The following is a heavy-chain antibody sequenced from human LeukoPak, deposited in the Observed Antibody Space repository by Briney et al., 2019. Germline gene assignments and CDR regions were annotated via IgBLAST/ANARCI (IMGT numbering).Heavy chain of an antibody. J-gene: IGHJ4*02. CDR1: GFSISSHW. CDR2: LKEDVSAR. Sequence: PGGSLRLSCVASGFSISSHWMSWVRQAPGKGLEWVSSLKEDVSARNLVDSVKGRFTISRDNSKNTLYLQMNSLRAEDTAVYYCAKSSAYYYDSRGHYYPDWGQGTLVTVSS. CDR3: AKSSAYYYDSRGHYYPD. D-gene: IGHD3-22*01. V-gene: IGHV3-7*01.